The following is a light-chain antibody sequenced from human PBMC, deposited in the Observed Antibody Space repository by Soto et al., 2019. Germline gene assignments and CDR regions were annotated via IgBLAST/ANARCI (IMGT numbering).Light chain of an antibody. CDR3: QQYNNWWT. J-gene: IGKJ1*01. V-gene: IGKV3-15*01. Sequence: EIVLTQSPGTLSLSPGERATLSCRASQSVSSSYLGWYQQKPGQAPRLLMYGASSRATGIPARFSGSGSGTEFTLTISSLQSEDFAVYYCQQYNNWWTFGQGTKVDIK. CDR2: GAS. CDR1: QSVSSSY.